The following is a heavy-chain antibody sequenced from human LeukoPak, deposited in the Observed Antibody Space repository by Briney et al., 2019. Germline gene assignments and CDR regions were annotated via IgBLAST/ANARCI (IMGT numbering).Heavy chain of an antibody. D-gene: IGHD5-12*01. V-gene: IGHV3-43*02. J-gene: IGHJ4*02. CDR1: GFTFDDYA. Sequence: PGGSLRLSCAASGFTFDDYATHWVRQAPGKSLEWVSLISGDGGSTYYADSVKGRFTISRNNSKNSLYLQMNSLRTEDTALYYCAKDLKDRGIVATDWGQGTLVTVSS. CDR2: ISGDGGST. CDR3: AKDLKDRGIVATD.